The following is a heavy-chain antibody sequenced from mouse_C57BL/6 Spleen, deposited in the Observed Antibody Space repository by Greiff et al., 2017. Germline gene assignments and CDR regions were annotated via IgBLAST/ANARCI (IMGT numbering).Heavy chain of an antibody. D-gene: IGHD1-1*01. CDR3: ARSDYGSSYGYAMDY. Sequence: VQLQQSVAELVRPGASVKLSCTASGFNIKNTYMHWVKQRPEQGLEWIGRIDPANGNTKYAPKFQGKATLTADTSSNTAYLQLSSLTSEDTAIYYCARSDYGSSYGYAMDYWGQGTSVTVSS. CDR1: GFNIKNTY. J-gene: IGHJ4*01. V-gene: IGHV14-3*01. CDR2: IDPANGNT.